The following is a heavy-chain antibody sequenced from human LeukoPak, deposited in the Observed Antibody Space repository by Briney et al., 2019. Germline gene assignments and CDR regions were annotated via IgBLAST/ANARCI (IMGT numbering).Heavy chain of an antibody. J-gene: IGHJ6*02. Sequence: SETLSLTRTVSGGSISSYYWTWIRQPAGKGLEWIGRIYTSGSTNYNPSLKSRVTMSVDTSKNQFSLKLSSVTAADTAVYYCARGGLQGSYYYYYGMDVWGQGTTVTVSS. CDR3: ARGGLQGSYYYYYGMDV. D-gene: IGHD5-24*01. CDR1: GGSISSYY. V-gene: IGHV4-4*07. CDR2: IYTSGST.